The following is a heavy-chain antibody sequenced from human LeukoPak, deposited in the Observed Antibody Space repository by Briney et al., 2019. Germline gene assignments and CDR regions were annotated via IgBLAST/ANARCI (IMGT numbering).Heavy chain of an antibody. J-gene: IGHJ4*02. CDR2: IIPIFGTA. Sequence: GASVKVSCKASGGTFSSYAISWVRQAPGQGLEWMGGIIPIFGTANYAQKFQGRVTITTDESTSTAYMELSSLRSEDTAVYYCARSALWFGSDNYFDYWGQGTLVTVSS. CDR1: GGTFSSYA. CDR3: ARSALWFGSDNYFDY. D-gene: IGHD3-10*01. V-gene: IGHV1-69*05.